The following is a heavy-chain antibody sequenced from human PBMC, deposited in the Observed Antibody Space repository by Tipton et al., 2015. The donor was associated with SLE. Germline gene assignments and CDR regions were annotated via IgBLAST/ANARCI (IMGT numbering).Heavy chain of an antibody. Sequence: TLSLTCAVYGGSFSGYYWSWIRQPPGKGLEWIGEINHGGSTNYNTSLKSRVTISVDTSKNQFSLKLSSVTAADTAVYYCARQPGLGIDYWGQGTLVTVSS. CDR3: ARQPGLGIDY. J-gene: IGHJ4*02. D-gene: IGHD7-27*01. CDR1: GGSFSGYY. CDR2: INHGGST. V-gene: IGHV4-34*01.